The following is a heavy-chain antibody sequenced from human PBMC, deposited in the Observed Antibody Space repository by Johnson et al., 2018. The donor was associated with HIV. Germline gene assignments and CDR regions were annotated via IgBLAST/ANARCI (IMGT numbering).Heavy chain of an antibody. CDR3: ASRSNWYYPFGAFDL. J-gene: IGHJ3*01. V-gene: IGHV3-66*01. CDR2: INAGGDT. D-gene: IGHD6-13*01. CDR1: GIIVTGNF. Sequence: MQLVESGGGLVQPGGSLRLSCAASGIIVTGNFMSWVRQAPGKGLEWVSVINAGGDTYYADSVKGRFTISRDNSKNTLYLQMNSLRAEDTAVYYCASRSNWYYPFGAFDLWGQGTMVTVSS.